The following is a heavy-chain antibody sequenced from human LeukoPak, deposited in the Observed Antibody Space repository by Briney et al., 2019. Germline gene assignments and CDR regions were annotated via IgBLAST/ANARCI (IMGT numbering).Heavy chain of an antibody. J-gene: IGHJ4*02. CDR1: GFTFSSYS. Sequence: PGGPLRLSCAASGFTFSSYSMNWVRRAPGKGLEWVSSISSSSSYIYYADSVKGRFTISRDNAKNSLYLQMNSLRAEDTAVYYCARDGYSSSWYGVWGQGTLVTVSS. D-gene: IGHD6-13*01. CDR2: ISSSSSYI. CDR3: ARDGYSSSWYGV. V-gene: IGHV3-21*01.